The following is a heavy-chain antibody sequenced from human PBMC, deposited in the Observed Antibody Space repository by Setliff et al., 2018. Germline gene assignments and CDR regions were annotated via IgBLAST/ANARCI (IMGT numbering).Heavy chain of an antibody. D-gene: IGHD3-22*01. Sequence: PSETLSLTCTVSGGSISGSSSFWGWIRQPTGKGMEWTGSVYYSGSTYYNPSLKSRVTISVDTSKNQFSLKLSSVTAADTAVYYCARAAKYDSSSYYGLWLDPWGQGTLVTVSS. CDR1: GGSISGSSSF. J-gene: IGHJ5*02. CDR2: VYYSGST. V-gene: IGHV4-39*07. CDR3: ARAAKYDSSSYYGLWLDP.